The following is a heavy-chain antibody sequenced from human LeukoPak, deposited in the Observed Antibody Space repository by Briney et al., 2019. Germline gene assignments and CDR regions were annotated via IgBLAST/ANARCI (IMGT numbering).Heavy chain of an antibody. CDR1: GFTFSSSA. V-gene: IGHV3-23*01. CDR2: ISGSGAYT. J-gene: IGHJ4*02. D-gene: IGHD3-22*01. Sequence: QPGGSLRLSCAASGFTFSSSAMSWVRQAPGKGLEWVSAISGSGAYTYYADSVKGRFTISRDNSKNTLYLQMYSLRVEDTAVYYCARVLNYYDSSGYYFSYWGQGTLVTVSS. CDR3: ARVLNYYDSSGYYFSY.